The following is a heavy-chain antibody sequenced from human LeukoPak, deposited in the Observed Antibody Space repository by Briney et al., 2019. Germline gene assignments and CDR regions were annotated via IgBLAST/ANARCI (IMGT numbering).Heavy chain of an antibody. CDR2: IIPIFVRA. V-gene: IGHV1-69*13. CDR1: GGTFSSYA. J-gene: IGHJ4*02. Sequence: GASVKVSCKASGGTFSSYAISWVRQAPGQGLEWMGGIIPIFVRANYAQMFQGRVTITADESTTTAYMELSSLRSEDTAAYYCARAGYNGTYWAYWGQGTLVTVSS. D-gene: IGHD1-26*01. CDR3: ARAGYNGTYWAY.